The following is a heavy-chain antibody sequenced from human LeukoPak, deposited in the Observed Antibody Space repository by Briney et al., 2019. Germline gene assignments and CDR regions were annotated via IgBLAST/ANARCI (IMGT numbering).Heavy chain of an antibody. Sequence: GGSLRLSCAASGFTFSSYWMHWIRQAPGKGLEWVSYISSSGSTIYYADSVKGRFTISRDNAKNSLYLQMNSLRAEDTAVYYCARDRPYYYDSSGYPLDYWGQGTLVTVSS. V-gene: IGHV3-11*04. J-gene: IGHJ4*02. D-gene: IGHD3-22*01. CDR1: GFTFSSYW. CDR3: ARDRPYYYDSSGYPLDY. CDR2: ISSSGSTI.